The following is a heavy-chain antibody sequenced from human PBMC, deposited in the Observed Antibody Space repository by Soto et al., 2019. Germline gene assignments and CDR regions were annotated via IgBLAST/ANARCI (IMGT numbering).Heavy chain of an antibody. CDR1: GYSFTSYW. CDR2: IYPGDSDT. J-gene: IGHJ4*02. CDR3: ARHENLDISYGSGSHIDY. Sequence: EVQLVQSGAEVKKPGESLKISCKGSGYSFTSYWIGWVRQMPGKSLEWMGIIYPGDSDTRYSPSFQGQVTISADKSISTAYLQWSSLKASDTAMYYCARHENLDISYGSGSHIDYWGQGTLVTVSS. D-gene: IGHD3-10*01. V-gene: IGHV5-51*01.